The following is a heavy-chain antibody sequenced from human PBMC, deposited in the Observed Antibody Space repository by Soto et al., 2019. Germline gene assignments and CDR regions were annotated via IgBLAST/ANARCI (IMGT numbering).Heavy chain of an antibody. CDR3: AREGLSSGWYCYYGMDV. CDR2: TYTSGST. J-gene: IGHJ6*02. Sequence: QVQLQESGPGLVKPSETLSLTCTVSGGSISSYYWSWIRQPAGKGLECIGRTYTSGSTNYNPSLKSRVTMSVDTSKNKFSLKLSSVTAADTAVYYCAREGLSSGWYCYYGMDVWGQGTTVTVSS. CDR1: GGSISSYY. V-gene: IGHV4-4*07. D-gene: IGHD6-19*01.